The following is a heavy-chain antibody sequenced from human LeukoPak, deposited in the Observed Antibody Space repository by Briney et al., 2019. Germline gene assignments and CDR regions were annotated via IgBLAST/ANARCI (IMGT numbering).Heavy chain of an antibody. Sequence: GGSLRLSCAASGFTFSSYAMSWVRQAPGKGLEWVSAISGSGGSTYYADSVKGRFTISRDNSKNTLYLQMNSLRAEDTAVYYCAKDKKYQLLTMGRWYFDYWGQGTLVTVSS. V-gene: IGHV3-23*01. J-gene: IGHJ4*02. D-gene: IGHD2-2*01. CDR1: GFTFSSYA. CDR2: ISGSGGST. CDR3: AKDKKYQLLTMGRWYFDY.